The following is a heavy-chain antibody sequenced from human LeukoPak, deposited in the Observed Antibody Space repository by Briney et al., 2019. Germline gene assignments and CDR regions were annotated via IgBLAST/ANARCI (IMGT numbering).Heavy chain of an antibody. D-gene: IGHD4-23*01. Sequence: EASVKVSCKASGGTFSSYAISWVRQAPGQGLEWMGRIIPILGIANYAQKFQGRVTITADKSTSTAYMELSSLRSEDTAVYYCAKARDDYGGNVGAFDIWGQGTMVTVSS. V-gene: IGHV1-69*04. CDR3: AKARDDYGGNVGAFDI. CDR1: GGTFSSYA. CDR2: IIPILGIA. J-gene: IGHJ3*02.